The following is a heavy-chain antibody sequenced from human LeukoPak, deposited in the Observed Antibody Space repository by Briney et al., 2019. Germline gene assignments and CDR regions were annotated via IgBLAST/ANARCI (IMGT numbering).Heavy chain of an antibody. CDR2: INHSGST. V-gene: IGHV4-34*01. CDR1: GGSFSGYY. CDR3: ARHIGYCSSTSRYLAEAGRAFDI. Sequence: SETLSLTCAVDGGSFSGYYWSWIRQPPGKGLEWVGEINHSGSTTYNPSLKSRVTISVDTSKNQFSLKLSSVTAADTAVYYCARHIGYCSSTSRYLAEAGRAFDIWGQGTMVTVSS. J-gene: IGHJ3*02. D-gene: IGHD2-2*01.